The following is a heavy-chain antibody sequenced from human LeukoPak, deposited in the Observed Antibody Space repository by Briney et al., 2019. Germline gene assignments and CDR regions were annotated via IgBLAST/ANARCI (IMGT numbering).Heavy chain of an antibody. CDR2: ISGSGRNT. D-gene: IGHD3-22*01. CDR3: ARARGYYYDSSGYPTLIDY. J-gene: IGHJ4*02. CDR1: GFTFSDYD. V-gene: IGHV3-23*01. Sequence: GGSLRLSCAASGFTFSDYDMSWVRQAPGKGLEWVSAISGSGRNTYYADSVKGRFTISRDNSKNTQYLKMNSLSVEDTAVYYCARARGYYYDSSGYPTLIDYWGQGTLVTVSS.